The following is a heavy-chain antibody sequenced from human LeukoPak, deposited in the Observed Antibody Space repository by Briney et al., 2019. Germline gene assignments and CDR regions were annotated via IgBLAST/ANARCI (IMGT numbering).Heavy chain of an antibody. Sequence: SETLSLTCTVSGGSISSYYWSWIRQPPGKGLEWIGYIYYSGSTNYNPSLKSRVTISVDTSKNQFSLKLSSVTAADTAVYYCARDNYGDYPNWFDPWGQGTLVTVSS. J-gene: IGHJ5*02. CDR1: GGSISSYY. D-gene: IGHD4-17*01. CDR2: IYYSGST. V-gene: IGHV4-59*01. CDR3: ARDNYGDYPNWFDP.